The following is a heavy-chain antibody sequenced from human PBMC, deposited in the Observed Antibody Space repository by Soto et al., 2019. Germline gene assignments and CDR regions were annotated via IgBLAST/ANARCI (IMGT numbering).Heavy chain of an antibody. CDR2: VDYSGNS. CDR3: ARNWFSVAGRFHFDY. V-gene: IGHV4-59*01. Sequence: PGGTLSLTCAVSGGSINTYYRSWVRQPPGKGLEWIGYVDYSGNSDSSPSLKSRVTISIDTSKKQVSLQLNSVTAADTAVYYCARNWFSVAGRFHFDYWGQGIPVTVSS. CDR1: GGSINTYY. D-gene: IGHD6-19*01. J-gene: IGHJ4*02.